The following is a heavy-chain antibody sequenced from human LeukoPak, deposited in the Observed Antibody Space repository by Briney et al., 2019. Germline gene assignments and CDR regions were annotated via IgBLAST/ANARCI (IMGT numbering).Heavy chain of an antibody. J-gene: IGHJ4*02. D-gene: IGHD3-10*01. CDR1: RFTFSSYV. CDR2: ISTSSSYI. CDR3: VRQYYYGSGSYFWAPDY. V-gene: IGHV3-21*01. Sequence: GGSLRLSCAASRFTFSSYVMKWVRQVPGKGLEWVSSISTSSSYIYYADSVKGRFTISRDNAKNSLYLQMNSLRAEDTAVYYCVRQYYYGSGSYFWAPDYWGQGTLVTVSS.